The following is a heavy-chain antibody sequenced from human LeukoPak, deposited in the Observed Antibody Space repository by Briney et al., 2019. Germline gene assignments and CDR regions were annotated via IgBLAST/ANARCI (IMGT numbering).Heavy chain of an antibody. CDR1: GYSFTNYA. V-gene: IGHV1-18*01. D-gene: IGHD3-16*01. CDR3: ARPANLYYASDAFDI. J-gene: IGHJ3*02. Sequence: ASVKVSCKASGYSFTNYAINWVRQAPGQGLEWMGWISGYTGNTNYAQKFQGRVTMTANTSTNTASMELRSLRSDDTAVYYCARPANLYYASDAFDIWGQGTMVTVSS. CDR2: ISGYTGNT.